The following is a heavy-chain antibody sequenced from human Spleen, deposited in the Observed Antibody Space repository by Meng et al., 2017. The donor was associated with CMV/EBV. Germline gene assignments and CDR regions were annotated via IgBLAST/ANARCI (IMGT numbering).Heavy chain of an antibody. D-gene: IGHD6-25*01. V-gene: IGHV1-2*02. J-gene: IGHJ4*02. Sequence: ASVKVSCKASGYTFTGYYMHWVRQAPGQGLECMGWINPNSGGTNYAQKFQGRVTMTRDTSITTAYMELSSLRYDDTAVYYCARDRGGYWGIFDYWGQGTLVTVSS. CDR2: INPNSGGT. CDR1: GYTFTGYY. CDR3: ARDRGGYWGIFDY.